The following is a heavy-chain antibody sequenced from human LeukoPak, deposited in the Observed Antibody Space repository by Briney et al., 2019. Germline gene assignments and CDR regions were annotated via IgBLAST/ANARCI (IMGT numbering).Heavy chain of an antibody. V-gene: IGHV5-51*01. CDR2: IYPGDSDT. J-gene: IGHJ4*02. CDR3: ARHWGSGSHIDY. Sequence: KPGESLNISCKGSGHSFTRHWIGWVRQMPGKGLEWMGIIYPGDSDTRYSPSFQGQVTISVDKSITTAYLQWSRLKASDTAMYYCARHWGSGSHIDYWGQGTLVTVSS. D-gene: IGHD3-10*01. CDR1: GHSFTRHW.